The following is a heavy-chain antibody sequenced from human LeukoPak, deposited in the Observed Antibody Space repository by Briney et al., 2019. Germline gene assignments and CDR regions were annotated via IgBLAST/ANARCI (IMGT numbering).Heavy chain of an antibody. V-gene: IGHV3-23*01. Sequence: GGSLRLSCAASGFTFSSYGMSWVRQAPGKGLEWVSAISGSGGSAYYADSVKGRFTISRDNSKNTLYLQMNSLRAEDTAVYYCAKEGRGYGSGSLKHFDYWGQGTLVTVSS. CDR3: AKEGRGYGSGSLKHFDY. J-gene: IGHJ4*02. CDR1: GFTFSSYG. D-gene: IGHD3-10*01. CDR2: ISGSGGSA.